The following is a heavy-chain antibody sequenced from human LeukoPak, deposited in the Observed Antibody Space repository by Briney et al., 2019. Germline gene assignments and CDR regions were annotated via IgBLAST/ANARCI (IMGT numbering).Heavy chain of an antibody. J-gene: IGHJ3*02. Sequence: GGSLRLSFAASGFTVSSKFMSWVRQAPGKGLEWVSVIYSGGSTYYADSVKGRFTISRDTSKNTLSLQMHSLRAEDTAVYYCARVQYDGHYSHAFDIWGQGTMVTVSS. CDR1: GFTVSSKF. CDR2: IYSGGST. D-gene: IGHD4-17*01. V-gene: IGHV3-66*01. CDR3: ARVQYDGHYSHAFDI.